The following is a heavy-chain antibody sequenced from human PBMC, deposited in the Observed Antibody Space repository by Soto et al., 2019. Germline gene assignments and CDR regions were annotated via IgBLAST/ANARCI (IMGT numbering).Heavy chain of an antibody. CDR1: GGSISSYY. J-gene: IGHJ5*02. CDR3: ARYRLYYDFWSGYSWFDP. Sequence: SETLSLTCTVSGGSISSYYWSWIRQPPGKGLEWIGYIYYIGSTNYNPSLKSRVTISVDTSKNQFSLKLSSVTAADTAVYYCARYRLYYDFWSGYSWFDPWGQGTLVTVSS. V-gene: IGHV4-59*01. D-gene: IGHD3-3*01. CDR2: IYYIGST.